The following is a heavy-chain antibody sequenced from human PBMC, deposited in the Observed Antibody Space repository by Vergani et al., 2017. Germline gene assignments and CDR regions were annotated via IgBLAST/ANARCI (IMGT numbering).Heavy chain of an antibody. V-gene: IGHV5-51*03. Sequence: EVQLVQSGAEVKTPGESLKISCKGSGYSFTSYWIGWVRQMPGKGLEWMGIIYPGDSDTRYSPSFQGQVTISADKSISTAYLQWSSLKSSDTAMYYCARGTEDTAMVRSDAFDIWGQGTMVTVSS. CDR2: IYPGDSDT. CDR1: GYSFTSYW. D-gene: IGHD5-18*01. CDR3: ARGTEDTAMVRSDAFDI. J-gene: IGHJ3*02.